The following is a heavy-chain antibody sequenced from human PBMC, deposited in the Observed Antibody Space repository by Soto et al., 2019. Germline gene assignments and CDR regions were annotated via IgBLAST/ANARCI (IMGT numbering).Heavy chain of an antibody. Sequence: SETLSLTCTVSGGSVSSGSHYWSWVRQPPGKGLEWIGYIYYSGSTNYNPSLKSRVTISVDTSKNQFSLKLNSVTAADTAVYYCARGSRPNYSEYWGQGTLVTVSS. CDR2: IYYSGST. CDR1: GGSVSSGSHY. D-gene: IGHD6-6*01. V-gene: IGHV4-61*01. J-gene: IGHJ4*02. CDR3: ARGSRPNYSEY.